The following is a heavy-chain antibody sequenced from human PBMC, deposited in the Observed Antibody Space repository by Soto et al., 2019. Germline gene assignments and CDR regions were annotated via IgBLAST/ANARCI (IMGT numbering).Heavy chain of an antibody. CDR1: GGSISSSSYY. Sequence: SETLSLTCTVSGGSISSSSYYWGWIRQPPGKGLEWIGSIYYSGSTYYNPSLKSRVTISVDTSKNQFSLKLSSVTAADTAVYYCARHVPPSFAYWGQGTLVTVSS. J-gene: IGHJ4*02. CDR2: IYYSGST. V-gene: IGHV4-39*01. CDR3: ARHVPPSFAY.